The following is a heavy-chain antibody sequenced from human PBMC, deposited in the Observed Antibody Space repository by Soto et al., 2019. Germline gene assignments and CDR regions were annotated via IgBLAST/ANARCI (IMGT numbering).Heavy chain of an antibody. Sequence: SETLSLTCTVSGDSITSNSYFWAWIRQPPGKGLEWIGSIYYSGSTYYNPSLKSRVTISVDTSKNQFSLKLSSVTAADTAVYYCARQVAPAYYYDSSGYYYDYWGQGTLVTVSS. D-gene: IGHD3-22*01. J-gene: IGHJ4*02. V-gene: IGHV4-39*01. CDR2: IYYSGST. CDR1: GDSITSNSYF. CDR3: ARQVAPAYYYDSSGYYYDY.